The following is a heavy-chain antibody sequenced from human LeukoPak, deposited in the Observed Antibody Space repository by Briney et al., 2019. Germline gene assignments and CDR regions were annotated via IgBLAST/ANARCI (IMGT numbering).Heavy chain of an antibody. CDR1: DGSITNDD. V-gene: IGHV4-59*01. D-gene: IGHD3-3*01. CDR2: VHYSGTA. Sequence: SETLSLTCTVSDGSITNDDWSWVRQPPGKGLEFIGHVHYSGTANYKPSLRSRVTISIATSKQQFFLKLKSVTAADTAVYYCARVYGVLGYDFWSGYPPGYWGQGTLVTVSS. CDR3: ARVYGVLGYDFWSGYPPGY. J-gene: IGHJ4*02.